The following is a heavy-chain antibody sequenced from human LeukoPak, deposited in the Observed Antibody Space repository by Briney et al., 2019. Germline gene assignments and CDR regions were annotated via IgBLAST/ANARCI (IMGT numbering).Heavy chain of an antibody. CDR1: GGSISSYY. Sequence: SQTLSLTCTVSGGSISSYYWSWIWQPPGKGLEWSGYIYYSGSTNYNPSLKSRVTISVDTSKNQFSLKLSSVTAADTAVYYCARYNMLAYCGGDCYYYFDYWGQGTLVTVSS. CDR2: IYYSGST. CDR3: ARYNMLAYCGGDCYYYFDY. V-gene: IGHV4-59*08. J-gene: IGHJ4*02. D-gene: IGHD2-21*02.